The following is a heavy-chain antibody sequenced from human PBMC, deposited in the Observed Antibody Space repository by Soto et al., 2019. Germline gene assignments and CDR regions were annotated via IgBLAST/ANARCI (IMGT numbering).Heavy chain of an antibody. J-gene: IGHJ6*02. Sequence: EVQLVESGGGLVKPGGSLRLSCAASGFTFSNAWMNWVRQAPGKGLEWVGRIKSKTDGGTTDYAAPVKGRFTISRDDSKNTLYLQIYRLKTEDTAVYYCTTDLVYSNTAYGMDVWGQGTTVTVSS. V-gene: IGHV3-15*07. CDR3: TTDLVYSNTAYGMDV. D-gene: IGHD4-4*01. CDR2: IKSKTDGGTT. CDR1: GFTFSNAW.